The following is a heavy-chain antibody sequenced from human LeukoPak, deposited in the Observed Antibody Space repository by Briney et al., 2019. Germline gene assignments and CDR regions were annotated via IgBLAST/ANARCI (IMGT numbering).Heavy chain of an antibody. Sequence: SGGSLRLSCAASGFTFSSYSMNWVRQAPGKGLEWVSSISSSSSYIYYADSVKGRFTTPRDNAKNSLYLQMNSLRAEDTAVYYCARDLNWGSFDYWGQGTLVTVSS. V-gene: IGHV3-21*01. J-gene: IGHJ4*02. CDR3: ARDLNWGSFDY. CDR2: ISSSSSYI. D-gene: IGHD7-27*01. CDR1: GFTFSSYS.